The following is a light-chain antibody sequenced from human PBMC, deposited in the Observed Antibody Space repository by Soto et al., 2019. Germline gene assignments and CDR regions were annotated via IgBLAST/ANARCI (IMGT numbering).Light chain of an antibody. CDR1: QRVSSSY. J-gene: IGKJ4*01. Sequence: EIVLTQSPGTLSLSPGERATLSCRASQRVSSSYLAWYQQKPGQAPRLLIYGASTRATGIPDRFSGSGSGTDFTLTISRLEPEDFAVYYCQHFSSSPRLTFGGGTKVEIK. V-gene: IGKV3-20*01. CDR2: GAS. CDR3: QHFSSSPRLT.